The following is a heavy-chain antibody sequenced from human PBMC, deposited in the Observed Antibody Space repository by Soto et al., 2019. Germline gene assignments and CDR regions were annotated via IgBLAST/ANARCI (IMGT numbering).Heavy chain of an antibody. CDR2: ISGSGGST. V-gene: IGHV3-23*01. Sequence: EVQLLESGGGLVQPGGSLRLSCAASGFIFSSYAMSWVRQAPGRGLEWVSTISGSGGSTYYADSVKGRFTISRDNSKNTLYLQMNSLRAEDTAVYYCANPGSFLDYWGQGTLVSVSS. D-gene: IGHD1-26*01. CDR3: ANPGSFLDY. CDR1: GFIFSSYA. J-gene: IGHJ4*02.